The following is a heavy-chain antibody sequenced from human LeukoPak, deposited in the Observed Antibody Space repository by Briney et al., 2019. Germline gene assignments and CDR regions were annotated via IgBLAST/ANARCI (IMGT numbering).Heavy chain of an antibody. CDR1: GFTFSHFS. CDR3: ARDSGNYIDY. D-gene: IGHD2/OR15-2a*01. V-gene: IGHV3-48*01. Sequence: GGSLRLSCTASGFTFSHFSMNWVRLAPGKGLQWVSFISGSSKTIYYGDSVKGRFTISRDNAKNSLYLQMNGLRGEDAALYFRARDSGNYIDYWGQGTQVVVSS. J-gene: IGHJ4*01. CDR2: ISGSSKTI.